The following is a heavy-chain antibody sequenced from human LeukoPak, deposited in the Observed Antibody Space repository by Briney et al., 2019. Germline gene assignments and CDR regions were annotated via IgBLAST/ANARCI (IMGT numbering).Heavy chain of an antibody. D-gene: IGHD2-21*02. V-gene: IGHV3-48*04. CDR1: GFTFSSYS. CDR3: ARESSRSPSARSVVTAPNWFDP. Sequence: PGGSLRLSCAASGFTFSSYSMNWVRQAPGKGLEWVSYISSSSSNIYYADSVKGRFTISRDNAKNSLYLQMNSLRAEDTAVYYCARESSRSPSARSVVTAPNWFDPWGQGTLVTVSS. J-gene: IGHJ5*02. CDR2: ISSSSSNI.